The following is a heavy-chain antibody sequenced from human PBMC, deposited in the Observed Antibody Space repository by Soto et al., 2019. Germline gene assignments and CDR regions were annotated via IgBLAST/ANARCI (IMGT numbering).Heavy chain of an antibody. V-gene: IGHV1-18*04. D-gene: IGHD5-12*01. Sequence: ASVKVSCKASGYTFTSYGISWVRQAPGQGLEWMGWISAYNGNTNYAQKLQGRVTMTTDTSTSTAYMEQRSLRSDDTAVYYCARDLGYSGYDYDGYFDYWGQGTLVTVSS. J-gene: IGHJ4*02. CDR2: ISAYNGNT. CDR1: GYTFTSYG. CDR3: ARDLGYSGYDYDGYFDY.